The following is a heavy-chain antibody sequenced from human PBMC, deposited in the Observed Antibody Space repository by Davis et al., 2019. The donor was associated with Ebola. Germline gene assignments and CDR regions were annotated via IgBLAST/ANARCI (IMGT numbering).Heavy chain of an antibody. CDR1: GFTFDEYA. D-gene: IGHD5-12*01. CDR2: INWNSAST. CDR3: AKDMNAIVATLGGMDV. V-gene: IGHV3-9*01. J-gene: IGHJ6*02. Sequence: PGGSLRLSCAASGFTFDEYAMHWVRQPPGKGLEWVSGINWNSASTGYADSVKGRFTISRDNAKNSLYLQMNSLRAEDTAIYYCAKDMNAIVATLGGMDVWGQGTTVTVSS.